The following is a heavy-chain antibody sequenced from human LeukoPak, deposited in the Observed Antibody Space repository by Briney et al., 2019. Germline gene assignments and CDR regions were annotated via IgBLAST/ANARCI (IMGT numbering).Heavy chain of an antibody. CDR2: IYSGGST. J-gene: IGHJ4*02. V-gene: IGHV3-53*01. Sequence: GGSLRLSCAASGFSVSSNYMSWVRQAPGKGLEWVSFIYSGGSTYYPDSVKGRFTFSRDNSKNMLYLQMNSLRAEDTAAYYCAKESHYDSGAYYVDYWGQGTLVTVSS. CDR1: GFSVSSNY. D-gene: IGHD3-10*01. CDR3: AKESHYDSGAYYVDY.